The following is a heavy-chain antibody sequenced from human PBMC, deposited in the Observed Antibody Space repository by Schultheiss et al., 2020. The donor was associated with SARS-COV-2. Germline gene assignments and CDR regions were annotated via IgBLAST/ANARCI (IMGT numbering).Heavy chain of an antibody. CDR2: IYYSGST. Sequence: SQTLSLTCTVSGGSISSYYWSWIRQPPGKGLEWIGYIYYSGSTNYNPSLKSRVTISVDTSKNQFSLKLSSVTAADTAVYYCARGRFRIAARPFDYWGQGTLVTVSS. CDR3: ARGRFRIAARPFDY. V-gene: IGHV4-59*12. J-gene: IGHJ4*02. D-gene: IGHD6-6*01. CDR1: GGSISSYY.